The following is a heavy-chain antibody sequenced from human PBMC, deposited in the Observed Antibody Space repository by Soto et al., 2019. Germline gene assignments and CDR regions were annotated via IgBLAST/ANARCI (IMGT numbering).Heavy chain of an antibody. J-gene: IGHJ4*02. CDR2: IRSKAYGGTT. D-gene: IGHD3-22*01. CDR1: GFTFGDYA. V-gene: IGHV3-49*04. Sequence: GGSLRLSCTASGFTFGDYAMSWVRQAPGKGLEWVGFIRSKAYGGTTEYAASVKGRFTISRDDSKSIAYLQMNSLKTEDTAVYYCTRRDSSGYYYYFGYWGQGTLVTVPQ. CDR3: TRRDSSGYYYYFGY.